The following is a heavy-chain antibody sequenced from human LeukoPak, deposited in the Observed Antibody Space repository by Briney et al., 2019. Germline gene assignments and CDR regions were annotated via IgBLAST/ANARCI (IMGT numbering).Heavy chain of an antibody. D-gene: IGHD2-2*01. Sequence: SQTLSPTCTLSGGSINTYYSYWIRQPPAEGLEWIGYIYYSGTTKYSTSLKSRVTLSLDTPKNQIFLRLTSVTAADTAVYYCARRGRSSTDPFEYWGQGTLVTVSS. CDR1: GGSINTYY. CDR2: IYYSGTT. CDR3: ARRGRSSTDPFEY. V-gene: IGHV4-59*08. J-gene: IGHJ4*02.